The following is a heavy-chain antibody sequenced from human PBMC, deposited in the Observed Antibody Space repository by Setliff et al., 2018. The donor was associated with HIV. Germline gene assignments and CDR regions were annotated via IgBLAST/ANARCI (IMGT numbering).Heavy chain of an antibody. CDR2: ISSSGNVK. V-gene: IGHV3-48*04. CDR3: ARDDYCGPDCYEYFQH. D-gene: IGHD2-21*02. J-gene: IGHJ1*01. Sequence: GGSLRLSCAASGFSLRDYHMNWVRQAPGRGLEWVSYISSSGNVKYYADSVKGRFTISRDNAKNSLSLQMNSLRAEDTAVYYCARDDYCGPDCYEYFQHWGQGTLVTVSS. CDR1: GFSLRDYH.